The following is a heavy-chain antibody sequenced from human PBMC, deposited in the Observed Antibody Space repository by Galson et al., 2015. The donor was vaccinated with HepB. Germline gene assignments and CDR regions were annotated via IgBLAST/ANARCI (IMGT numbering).Heavy chain of an antibody. Sequence: TLSLTCTVSGGSISSGGYYWSWIRQHPGKGLEWIGYIYYSGSTYYNPSLKSRVTISVDTSKNQFSLKLSSVTAADTAVYYCARGYYYDSSGPGEWGQGTLVTVSS. D-gene: IGHD3-22*01. J-gene: IGHJ4*02. CDR3: ARGYYYDSSGPGE. CDR1: GGSISSGGYY. CDR2: IYYSGST. V-gene: IGHV4-31*03.